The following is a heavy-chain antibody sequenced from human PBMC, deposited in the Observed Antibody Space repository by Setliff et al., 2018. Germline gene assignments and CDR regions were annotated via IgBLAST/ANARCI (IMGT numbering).Heavy chain of an antibody. Sequence: RRSGAASGFTVSTAGMNWVSQAAGKGLEWVGRIKGKNDGLATDYAAPVKGRFTISRDDAKNTLYLQMNSLKTEDTAVYYCTTPPSPTFGGVIGAAFDFWGQGTMVTVSS. D-gene: IGHD3-16*01. J-gene: IGHJ3*01. CDR1: GFTVSTAG. CDR2: IKGKNDGLAT. CDR3: TTPPSPTFGGVIGAAFDF. V-gene: IGHV3-15*07.